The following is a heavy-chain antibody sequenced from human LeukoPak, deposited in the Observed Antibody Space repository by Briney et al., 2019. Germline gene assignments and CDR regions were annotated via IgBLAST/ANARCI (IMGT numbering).Heavy chain of an antibody. D-gene: IGHD6-13*01. CDR1: SYSISSNNW. CDR3: ARAYSSSWYYFDY. CDR2: IYTSGST. J-gene: IGHJ4*02. V-gene: IGHV4-28*03. Sequence: ETLSLTCAVSSYSISSNNWWGWIRQPPGKGLEWIGRIYTSGSTNYNPSLKSRVTMSVDTCKNQFSLKLISVTAADTAVYYCARAYSSSWYYFDYWGQGTLVTVSS.